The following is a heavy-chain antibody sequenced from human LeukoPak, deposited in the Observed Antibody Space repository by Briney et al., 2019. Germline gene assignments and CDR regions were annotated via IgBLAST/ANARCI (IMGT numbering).Heavy chain of an antibody. CDR2: ISGSGGST. J-gene: IGHJ5*02. V-gene: IGHV3-23*01. D-gene: IGHD6-13*01. Sequence: GGSLRLSCAASGFTFSSYAMSWVRQAPGKGLEWVSAISGSGGSTGYADSVKGRFTISRDNSKNTLYLQMNSLRAEDTAVYYCAREPSSSWDSNWFDPWGQGTLVTVSS. CDR1: GFTFSSYA. CDR3: AREPSSSWDSNWFDP.